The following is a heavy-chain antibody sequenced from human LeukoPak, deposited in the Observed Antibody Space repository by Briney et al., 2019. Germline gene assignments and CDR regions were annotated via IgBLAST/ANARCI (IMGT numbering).Heavy chain of an antibody. Sequence: GASVKVSCKASGYTFTGYYMHWVRQAPGQGLEWMGWINPNSGGTNYAQKFQGRVTMTRDTSISTAYMELSRLRSDDTAVYYCARDWRPDYDFWSGYSALLDYWGQGTLVTVSS. CDR1: GYTFTGYY. CDR2: INPNSGGT. CDR3: ARDWRPDYDFWSGYSALLDY. J-gene: IGHJ4*02. D-gene: IGHD3-3*01. V-gene: IGHV1-2*02.